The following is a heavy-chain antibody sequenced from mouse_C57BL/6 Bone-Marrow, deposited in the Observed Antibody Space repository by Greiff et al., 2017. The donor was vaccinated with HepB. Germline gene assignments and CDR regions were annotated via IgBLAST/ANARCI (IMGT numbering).Heavy chain of an antibody. CDR2: ISSGSSTI. J-gene: IGHJ4*01. Sequence: EVQLVESGGGLVKPGGSLKLSCAASGFTFSDYGMHWVRQAPEKGLEWVAYISSGSSTIYYADTVKGRFTISRDNAKNTLFLQMTSLRSEDTAMYYCARAQNKKLHLGAMDYWGQGTSVTVSS. V-gene: IGHV5-17*01. D-gene: IGHD2-1*01. CDR3: ARAQNKKLHLGAMDY. CDR1: GFTFSDYG.